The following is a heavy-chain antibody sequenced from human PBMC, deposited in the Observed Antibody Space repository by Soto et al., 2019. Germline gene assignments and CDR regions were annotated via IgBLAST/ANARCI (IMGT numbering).Heavy chain of an antibody. CDR2: IYYSGST. CDR3: AREAVPRAYYYYNGMDG. D-gene: IGHD2-2*01. Sequence: PSETLSLTCTVSGGSISSYYCSWIRQHPRTGLAWIGYIYYSGSTYYNPSLKSRVTISVDTSKNQCALKLSSVTAADTAVYYCAREAVPRAYYYYNGMDGWGKGSTVTVSS. CDR1: GGSISSYY. V-gene: IGHV4-59*06. J-gene: IGHJ6*04.